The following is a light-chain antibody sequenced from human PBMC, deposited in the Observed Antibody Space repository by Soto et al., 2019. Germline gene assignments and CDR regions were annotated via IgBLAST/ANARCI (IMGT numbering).Light chain of an antibody. CDR2: DVT. CDR3: ASYAGGNQV. Sequence: QSALTQPPSASGSPGQSVTISCTGTGSDVGGYNFVSWYQHHPGKAPKLMIYDVTRRPSGVPDRFSGSKSGNTASLTVSGLLAEDEADYYCASYAGGNQVFGTGTKLTVL. CDR1: GSDVGGYNF. V-gene: IGLV2-8*01. J-gene: IGLJ1*01.